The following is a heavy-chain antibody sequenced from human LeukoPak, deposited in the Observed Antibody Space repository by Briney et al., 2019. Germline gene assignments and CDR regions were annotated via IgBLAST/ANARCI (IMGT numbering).Heavy chain of an antibody. V-gene: IGHV3-64*01. Sequence: GGSLRLSCAASGFVFNSHSMHWVRQAPGKGLECVSAISSNGGSTYYANSVKGRFTISRDNSKNTLYLQMGSLRAEDTALYYCAREEPAGSTDYWGQGILVTVSS. CDR1: GFVFNSHS. CDR2: ISSNGGST. D-gene: IGHD1-14*01. J-gene: IGHJ4*02. CDR3: AREEPAGSTDY.